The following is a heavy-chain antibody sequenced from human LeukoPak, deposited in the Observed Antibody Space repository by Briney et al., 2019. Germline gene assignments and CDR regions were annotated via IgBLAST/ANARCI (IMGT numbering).Heavy chain of an antibody. V-gene: IGHV3-53*01. J-gene: IGHJ6*04. CDR1: GLTVSSNF. CDR3: ARDHYGPGDA. CDR2: IYSGGST. D-gene: IGHD3-16*01. Sequence: GGSLRLSCAASGLTVSSNFLSWVRQAPGKGLEWVSLIYSGGSTDYTDSVKGRFTISRDNSKNTLYLQMNSLRAEDTAVYYCARDHYGPGDAWGKGTTVTISS.